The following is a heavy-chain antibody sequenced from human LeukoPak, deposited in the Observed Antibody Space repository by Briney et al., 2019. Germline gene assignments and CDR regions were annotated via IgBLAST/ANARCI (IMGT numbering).Heavy chain of an antibody. V-gene: IGHV3-48*03. CDR1: GFTFSSYE. Sequence: GGSLRLSSAASGFTFSSYEMNWVRQARGKGLEWVSYISRSGSTIYYADSVKGRFTISRDNAKNSLYLQMNSLRAEDTAVYYCARNPGYDYVWGSYRPFDYWGQGTLVTVSS. D-gene: IGHD3-16*02. CDR2: ISRSGSTI. CDR3: ARNPGYDYVWGSYRPFDY. J-gene: IGHJ4*02.